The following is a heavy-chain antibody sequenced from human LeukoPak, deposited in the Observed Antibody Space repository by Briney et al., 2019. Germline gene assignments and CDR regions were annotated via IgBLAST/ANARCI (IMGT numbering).Heavy chain of an antibody. V-gene: IGHV3-30*04. CDR2: ISYDGSNK. J-gene: IGHJ4*02. CDR1: GFTFSSYA. CDR3: ARGDFWSGYYPTKIFDY. D-gene: IGHD3-3*01. Sequence: GALRLSCAASGFTFSSYAMHWIRQAPGKGLEWVAVISYDGSNKYYADSVKGRFTISRDNSKNTLYLQMNSLRAEDTAVYYCARGDFWSGYYPTKIFDYWGQGTLVTVSS.